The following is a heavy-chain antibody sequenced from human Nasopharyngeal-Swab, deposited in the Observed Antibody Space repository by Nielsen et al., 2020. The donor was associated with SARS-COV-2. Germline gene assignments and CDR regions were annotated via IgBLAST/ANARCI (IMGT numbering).Heavy chain of an antibody. V-gene: IGHV3-13*05. CDR3: ARGAYCGGDCYSDYYYYMDV. Sequence: LSLTCAASGFTFSSYDMHWVRQATGQGLEWVSAIGTAGDPYYPGSVKGRFTISRENAKNSLYLQMNSLRAGDTAVYYCARGAYCGGDCYSDYYYYMDVWGKGTTVTVSS. CDR2: IGTAGDP. D-gene: IGHD2-21*02. J-gene: IGHJ6*03. CDR1: GFTFSSYD.